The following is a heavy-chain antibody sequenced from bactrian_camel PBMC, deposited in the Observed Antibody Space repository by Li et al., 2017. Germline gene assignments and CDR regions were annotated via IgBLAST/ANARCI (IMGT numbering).Heavy chain of an antibody. V-gene: IGHV3S1*01. CDR1: GLALNNYC. CDR2: IATGSGNT. J-gene: IGHJ4*01. D-gene: IGHD2*01. Sequence: QLVESGGGSVQPGGSLRLSCEVSGLALNNYCVSWFRQAPGKEHEGVARIATGSGNTYYADSVKGRFTISQDNAKHTVYLQMNSLKPQDTAAYYCAAVGPILRRRRDSAGVKTLPIASYCWGQGTQVTVS. CDR3: AAVGPILRRRRDSAGVKTLPIASYC.